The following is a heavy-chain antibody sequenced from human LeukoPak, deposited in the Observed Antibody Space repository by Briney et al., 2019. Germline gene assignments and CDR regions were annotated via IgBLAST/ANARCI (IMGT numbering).Heavy chain of an antibody. CDR3: AKNLREYSSGWYGVDY. Sequence: HPGGSLRLSCAASGFTFSSYGMHWVRQAPGKGLEWVAVISYDGSNKYYADSVKGRFTISRDNSKNTLYLQMNSLRAEDTAVYYCAKNLREYSSGWYGVDYWGQGTLVTVSS. CDR1: GFTFSSYG. J-gene: IGHJ4*02. V-gene: IGHV3-30*18. CDR2: ISYDGSNK. D-gene: IGHD6-19*01.